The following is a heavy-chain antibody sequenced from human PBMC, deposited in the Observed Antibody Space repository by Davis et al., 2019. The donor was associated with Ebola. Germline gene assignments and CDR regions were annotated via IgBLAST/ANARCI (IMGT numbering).Heavy chain of an antibody. CDR1: GFTFSTYS. V-gene: IGHV3-7*01. Sequence: GGSLRLSCAASGFTFSTYSMSWVRRAPGKGLEWVANIKEDGTERDYGHSVKGRFTISRDDATNSLYLQMNNLRAEDTAVYYCARDVYWGQGILVTVSS. J-gene: IGHJ4*02. CDR2: IKEDGTER. CDR3: ARDVY.